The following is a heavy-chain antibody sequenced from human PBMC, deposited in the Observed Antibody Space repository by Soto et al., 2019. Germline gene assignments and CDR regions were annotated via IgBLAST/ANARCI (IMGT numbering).Heavy chain of an antibody. Sequence: EVQLVESGGGLVQPGGSLRLSCAASGYTFSDHYMDWVRQAPGKGLEWVGRTRNKANSYTTEYAASVKGRFTISRDDSKNSLYLQMNSLKTEDTAVYYCARPLTGDWGQGTLVTVSS. CDR2: TRNKANSYTT. J-gene: IGHJ4*02. CDR1: GYTFSDHY. CDR3: ARPLTGD. V-gene: IGHV3-72*01. D-gene: IGHD7-27*01.